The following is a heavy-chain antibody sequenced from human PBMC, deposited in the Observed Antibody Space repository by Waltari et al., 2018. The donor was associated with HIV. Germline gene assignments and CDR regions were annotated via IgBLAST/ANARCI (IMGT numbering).Heavy chain of an antibody. CDR2: ISSSGSS. Sequence: QLQLQESGPGLVKPSETLSLTCIVSGGSISRSRHYWGWIRQPPGKGLGWLATISSSGSSFYNPSLKSRLTISVDTSKNRFSRRLSSVTAADTAVYYCARHLNHGHDYVWGSYRPFDYWGQGTLVTVSS. D-gene: IGHD3-16*02. V-gene: IGHV4-39*01. CDR1: GGSISRSRHY. CDR3: ARHLNHGHDYVWGSYRPFDY. J-gene: IGHJ4*02.